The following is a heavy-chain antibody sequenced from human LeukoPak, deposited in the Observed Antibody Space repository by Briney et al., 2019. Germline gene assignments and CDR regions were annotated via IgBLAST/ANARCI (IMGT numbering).Heavy chain of an antibody. CDR1: GFTFSSYS. CDR3: ARDRRKVVPATNWFDP. D-gene: IGHD2-2*01. Sequence: GGSLRLSCAASGFTFSSYSMNWVRQAPGKGLEWVSSISSSSSYICYADSVKGRFTISRDNAKNSLYLQMNSLRAEDTAVYYCARDRRKVVPATNWFDPWGQGTLVTVSS. CDR2: ISSSSSYI. J-gene: IGHJ5*02. V-gene: IGHV3-21*01.